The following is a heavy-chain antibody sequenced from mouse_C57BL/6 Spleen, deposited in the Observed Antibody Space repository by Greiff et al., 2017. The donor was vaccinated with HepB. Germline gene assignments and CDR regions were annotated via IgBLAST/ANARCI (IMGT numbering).Heavy chain of an antibody. CDR1: GYSFTSYY. CDR3: ARGPDYYGSSYGYFDV. D-gene: IGHD1-1*01. J-gene: IGHJ1*03. V-gene: IGHV1-66*01. CDR2: IYPGSGNT. Sequence: LVESGPELVKPGASVKISCKASGYSFTSYYIHWVKQRPGQGLEWIGWIYPGSGNTKYNEKFKGKATLTADTSSSTAYMQLSSLTSEDSAVYYCARGPDYYGSSYGYFDVWGTGTTVTVSS.